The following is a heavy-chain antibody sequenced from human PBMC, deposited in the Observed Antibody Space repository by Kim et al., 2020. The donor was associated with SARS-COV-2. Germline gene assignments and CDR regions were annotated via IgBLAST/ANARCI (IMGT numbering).Heavy chain of an antibody. J-gene: IGHJ4*02. Sequence: NPALKRRVTIAVDTCKNQFSRKLSSVTAADTAVYYCASLSAIAAADPADYWGQGTLVTVSS. V-gene: IGHV4-34*01. D-gene: IGHD6-13*01. CDR3: ASLSAIAAADPADY.